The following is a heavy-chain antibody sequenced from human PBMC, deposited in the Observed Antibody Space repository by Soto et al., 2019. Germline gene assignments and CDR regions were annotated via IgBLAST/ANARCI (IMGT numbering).Heavy chain of an antibody. Sequence: ASVKVSCKASGYTFTSYAMHWVRQAPGQRLEWMGWINAGNGNTKYSQKFQGRVTITRDTSASTAYMELSSLRSEDTAVYYCARDLYYDSSGYYNPLNWFDPWGQGTLVTVSS. CDR3: ARDLYYDSSGYYNPLNWFDP. CDR2: INAGNGNT. V-gene: IGHV1-3*01. CDR1: GYTFTSYA. D-gene: IGHD3-22*01. J-gene: IGHJ5*02.